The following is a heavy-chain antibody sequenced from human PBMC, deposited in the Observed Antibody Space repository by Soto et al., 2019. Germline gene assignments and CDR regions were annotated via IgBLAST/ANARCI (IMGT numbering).Heavy chain of an antibody. V-gene: IGHV4-34*01. Sequence: QVHLQQWGAGLLKPSETLSLTCAVYGGSFSDTYWNWFRQPPGKGLEWIGEINHNTNTIYNPSLTSRVTLSVDTSKNHFSLKLTSLTSADTAVYYCARGVRLFRGRFDPCGQGTLVTVSS. J-gene: IGHJ5*02. CDR2: INHNTNT. CDR3: ARGVRLFRGRFDP. CDR1: GGSFSDTY. D-gene: IGHD2-15*01.